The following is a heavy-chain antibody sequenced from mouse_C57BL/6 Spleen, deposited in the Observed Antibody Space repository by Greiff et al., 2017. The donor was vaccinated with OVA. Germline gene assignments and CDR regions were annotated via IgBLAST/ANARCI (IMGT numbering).Heavy chain of an antibody. Sequence: EVKVVESGGGLVKPGGSLKLSCAASGFTFSSYAMSWVRQTPEKRLEWVATISDGGSYTYYPDNVKGRFTISRDNAKNNLYLQMSHLKSEDTAMYYCARKDYGSSYSAWFAYWGQGTLVTVSA. CDR3: ARKDYGSSYSAWFAY. D-gene: IGHD1-1*01. CDR2: ISDGGSYT. CDR1: GFTFSSYA. V-gene: IGHV5-4*03. J-gene: IGHJ3*01.